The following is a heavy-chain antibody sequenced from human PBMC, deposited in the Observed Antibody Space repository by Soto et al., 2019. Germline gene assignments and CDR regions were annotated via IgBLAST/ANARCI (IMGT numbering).Heavy chain of an antibody. Sequence: QVQLVQSGAEVKKPGASVKVSCKASGYTFTSYGIIWVRQAPGQVLEWMGWISAYNGNTHYAQKLQGRVTMTTDTSTCTAYMELRSLRSDDTAVYYCARAPQQWLVAGAFDIWGQGTMVTVSS. CDR3: ARAPQQWLVAGAFDI. CDR2: ISAYNGNT. J-gene: IGHJ3*02. CDR1: GYTFTSYG. V-gene: IGHV1-18*01. D-gene: IGHD6-19*01.